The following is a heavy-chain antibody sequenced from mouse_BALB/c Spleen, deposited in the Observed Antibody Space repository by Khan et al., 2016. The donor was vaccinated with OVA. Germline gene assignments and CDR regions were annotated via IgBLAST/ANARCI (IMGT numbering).Heavy chain of an antibody. CDR2: IYPGSDNT. V-gene: IGHV1-77*01. CDR1: GYTFTDYD. J-gene: IGHJ3*01. CDR3: TDEWAAWFAY. Sequence: QVQLQQSGAELARPGASVKLSCKASGYTFTDYDINWMRQRPGQGLEWIGVIYPGSDNTYYNERFKGKATLTVDKSSSTAYMHLSSLTSEDSAVYFCTDEWAAWFAYWGQGTLVTVSA.